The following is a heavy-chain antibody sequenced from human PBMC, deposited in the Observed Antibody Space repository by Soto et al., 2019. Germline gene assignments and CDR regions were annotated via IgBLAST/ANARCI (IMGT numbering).Heavy chain of an antibody. V-gene: IGHV3-23*01. CDR1: GFTFINYA. J-gene: IGHJ2*01. CDR3: ARKVLGSTSRPDWWYFDI. CDR2: ISGGGDRA. D-gene: IGHD2-2*01. Sequence: EGQLLESGGGLVQPGGSLRLSCVGSGFTFINYAMNWVRQTPGKGLEWVSTISGGGDRAFDADTVKGRFTISRDNSKNTVNLKMNSLRADDPAVYYCARKVLGSTSRPDWWYFDIWGRGILVPVAS.